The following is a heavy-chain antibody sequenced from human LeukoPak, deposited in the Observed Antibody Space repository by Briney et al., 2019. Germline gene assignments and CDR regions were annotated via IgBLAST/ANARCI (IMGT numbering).Heavy chain of an antibody. J-gene: IGHJ6*02. V-gene: IGHV1-3*01. Sequence: GASVKVSCKASGYTFTSYAMHWVRQAPGQRLEWMGWINAGNGNTKYSQKFQGRVTITADESTSTAYMELSSLRSEDTAVYYCASPGGIAVAGNYYYYYGMDVWGQGTTVTVSS. CDR2: INAGNGNT. CDR1: GYTFTSYA. D-gene: IGHD6-19*01. CDR3: ASPGGIAVAGNYYYYYGMDV.